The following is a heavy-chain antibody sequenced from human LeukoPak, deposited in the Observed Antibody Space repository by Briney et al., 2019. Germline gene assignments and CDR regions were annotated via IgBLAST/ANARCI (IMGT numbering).Heavy chain of an antibody. CDR1: GLTFSSYA. V-gene: IGHV3-23*01. CDR3: AKDMYISSWYYFDY. D-gene: IGHD6-13*01. CDR2: ISGSGGST. Sequence: GGSLRLSCAASGLTFSSYAMSWVRQAPGKGLEWVSGISGSGGSTYYADSVKGRFTISRDNSKNTLYLQMNSLRAEDTAGYYCAKDMYISSWYYFDYWGQGTLVTVSS. J-gene: IGHJ4*02.